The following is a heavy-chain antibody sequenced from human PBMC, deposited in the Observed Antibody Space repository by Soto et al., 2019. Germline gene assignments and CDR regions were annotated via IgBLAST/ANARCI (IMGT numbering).Heavy chain of an antibody. CDR1: GYTFTSYY. V-gene: IGHV1-46*01. CDR2: INPSGGST. CDR3: ASGAVLRGSYDY. Sequence: ASVKVSCKASGYTFTSYYMHWMRQAPGQGLEWMGIINPSGGSTSYAQKFQGRVTMTRDTSTSTVYMELSSLRSEDTAVYYCASGAVLRGSYDYWGQGTLVTVSS. J-gene: IGHJ4*02. D-gene: IGHD1-26*01.